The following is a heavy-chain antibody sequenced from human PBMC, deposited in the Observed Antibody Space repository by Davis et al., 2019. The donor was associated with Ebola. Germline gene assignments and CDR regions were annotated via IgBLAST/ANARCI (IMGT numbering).Heavy chain of an antibody. V-gene: IGHV3-30-3*01. CDR1: GFTFSSYA. CDR2: ISYDGSNK. J-gene: IGHJ3*02. D-gene: IGHD5-18*01. CDR3: AREDTAMAIDAFDI. Sequence: GESLKISCAASGFTFSSYAMHWVRQAPGKGLEWVAVISYDGSNKYYADSVKGRFTISRDNSKNTLYLQMNSLRAEDTAVYYCAREDTAMAIDAFDIWGQGTMVTVSS.